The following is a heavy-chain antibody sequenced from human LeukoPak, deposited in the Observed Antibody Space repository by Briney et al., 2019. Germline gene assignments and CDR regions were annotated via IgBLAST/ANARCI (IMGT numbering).Heavy chain of an antibody. Sequence: ASVKVSCKTSVYIFINYGINWVLQAPGQGLEWMGWISGYNGDTNYAQKLQGRVTMTTDTSTNTAYMELRSLTSDDTAVYYCARGGQLLYSDHWGQGTLVTVSS. J-gene: IGHJ4*02. D-gene: IGHD2-21*01. CDR2: ISGYNGDT. V-gene: IGHV1-18*01. CDR1: VYIFINYG. CDR3: ARGGQLLYSDH.